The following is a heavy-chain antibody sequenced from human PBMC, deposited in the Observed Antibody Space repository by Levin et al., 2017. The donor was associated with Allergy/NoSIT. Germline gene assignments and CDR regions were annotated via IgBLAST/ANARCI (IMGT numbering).Heavy chain of an antibody. J-gene: IGHJ6*02. CDR3: ARGRSRSNILYYYDYGMDG. CDR1: GFTFSSYS. CDR2: ISSSSSYI. D-gene: IGHD1-14*01. Sequence: GGSLRLSCAASGFTFSSYSMNWVRQAPGKGLEWVSSISSSSSYIYYADSVKGRFTISRDNAKNSLYLQMNSLRAEDTAVYYCARGRSRSNILYYYDYGMDGWGQGTTVTVSS. V-gene: IGHV3-21*01.